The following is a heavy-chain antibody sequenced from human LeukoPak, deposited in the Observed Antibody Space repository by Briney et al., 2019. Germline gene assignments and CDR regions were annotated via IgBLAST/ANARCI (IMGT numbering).Heavy chain of an antibody. D-gene: IGHD2/OR15-2a*01. V-gene: IGHV4-34*01. Sequence: SETLSLTCAVYGGSFSGYYWSWIRQPPGKGLEWIWEINHSGSTNYNPSLKSRVTISVDTPKNQFSLKLSSVTAADTAVYYCARLLFYADYWGQGTLVTVSS. CDR1: GGSFSGYY. CDR3: ARLLFYADY. CDR2: INHSGST. J-gene: IGHJ4*02.